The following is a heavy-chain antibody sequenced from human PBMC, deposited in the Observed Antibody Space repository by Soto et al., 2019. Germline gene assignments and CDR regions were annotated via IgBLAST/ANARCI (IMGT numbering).Heavy chain of an antibody. Sequence: GGSLRLSCAASGFTFSSYAMHWVRQAPGKGLEWVAVVSYDGSNKYYADSVKGRFTISRDNSKNTLYLQMNSLRAEDTAVYYCARDFTYYDSSGYLDYWGQGTLVTVSS. D-gene: IGHD3-22*01. V-gene: IGHV3-30-3*01. J-gene: IGHJ4*02. CDR1: GFTFSSYA. CDR2: VSYDGSNK. CDR3: ARDFTYYDSSGYLDY.